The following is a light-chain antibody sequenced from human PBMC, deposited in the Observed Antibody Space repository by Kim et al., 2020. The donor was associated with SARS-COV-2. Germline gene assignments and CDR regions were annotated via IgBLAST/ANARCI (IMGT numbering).Light chain of an antibody. Sequence: APGKTAGITCGGNNMGGKSVRWYQQKPGQAPVLVIYYDSDRPSGIPERFSGSNSGNTATLTISRVEAGDEADYYCQVWDSSSDHVVFGGGTKVTVL. CDR3: QVWDSSSDHVV. CDR1: NMGGKS. J-gene: IGLJ2*01. V-gene: IGLV3-21*04. CDR2: YDS.